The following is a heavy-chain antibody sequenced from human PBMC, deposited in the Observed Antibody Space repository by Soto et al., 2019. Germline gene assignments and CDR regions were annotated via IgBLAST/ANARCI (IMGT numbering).Heavy chain of an antibody. J-gene: IGHJ4*02. CDR3: ARLMGTSFDL. CDR2: MNPNSGNT. D-gene: IGHD2-8*01. Sequence: ASVKVSCKASGYNFNTFDIYWVRQATGHGLEWMGWMNPNSGNTGYAQELRGRVTMTRNTSNTTAYMELTSLKTEDTAVYFCARLMGTSFDLWGQGTLVTVSS. CDR1: GYNFNTFD. V-gene: IGHV1-8*02.